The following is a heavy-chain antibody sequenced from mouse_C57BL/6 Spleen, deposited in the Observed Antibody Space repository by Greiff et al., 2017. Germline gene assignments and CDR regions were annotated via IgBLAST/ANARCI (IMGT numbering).Heavy chain of an antibody. V-gene: IGHV1-4*01. CDR1: GYTFTSYT. Sequence: QVQLQQSGAELARPGASVSMSCKASGYTFTSYTLHWVKQRPGQGLEWIGSINPSCGYTKYNPKFKDKATLTADKSSSTAYMQLSSLTSEDSAVYCCGLNWDENPFAYWGQGTLVTVSA. CDR3: GLNWDENPFAY. J-gene: IGHJ3*01. D-gene: IGHD4-1*01. CDR2: INPSCGYT.